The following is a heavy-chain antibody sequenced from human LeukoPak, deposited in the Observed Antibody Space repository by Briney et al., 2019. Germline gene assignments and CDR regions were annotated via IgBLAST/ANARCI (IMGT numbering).Heavy chain of an antibody. CDR1: GFTFSSYA. J-gene: IGHJ4*02. V-gene: IGHV3-23*01. Sequence: GGSLRLSCAASGFTFSSYAKSWVRQAPGKGLEWVSAISGSGGSTYYADSVKGRFTISRGNSKNTLYLQMNSLRAEDTAVYYCAKDNIYPYSSSWYVDYWGQGTLVTVSS. D-gene: IGHD6-13*01. CDR2: ISGSGGST. CDR3: AKDNIYPYSSSWYVDY.